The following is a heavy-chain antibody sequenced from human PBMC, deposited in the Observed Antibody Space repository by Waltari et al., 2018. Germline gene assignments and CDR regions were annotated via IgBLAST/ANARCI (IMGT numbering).Heavy chain of an antibody. D-gene: IGHD6-19*01. Sequence: QVQLQESGPGLVKPSQTLSLPYTVSGGSIISGRYYWGWLRPPAGKGLEGIGYIYTSGSTNYNPSLKSRVTISVDTSKNQFSLKLSSVTAADTAVYYCAREQWLVQTRWRIVDYWGQGTLVTVSS. CDR2: IYTSGST. J-gene: IGHJ4*02. CDR3: AREQWLVQTRWRIVDY. CDR1: GGSIISGRYY. V-gene: IGHV4-61*09.